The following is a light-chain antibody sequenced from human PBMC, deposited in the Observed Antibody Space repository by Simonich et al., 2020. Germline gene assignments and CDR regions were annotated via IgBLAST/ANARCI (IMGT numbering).Light chain of an antibody. CDR1: QSISSD. V-gene: IGKV1-39*01. J-gene: IGKJ3*01. CDR3: QQSYSTPLT. CDR2: AAS. Sequence: DIQMPPSPSSLSASVGDRVTITCRASQSISSDLNWYQQKPWKAPKLLIYAASSLQSGVPSRFSGSGSGTDFTLTISSLQPEDFATYYCQQSYSTPLTFGPGTKVDIK.